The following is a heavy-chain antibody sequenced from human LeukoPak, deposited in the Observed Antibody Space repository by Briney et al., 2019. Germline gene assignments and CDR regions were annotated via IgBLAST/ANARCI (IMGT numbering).Heavy chain of an antibody. J-gene: IGHJ2*01. Sequence: GGSLRLSCAVSGITLSNYGMSWVRQAPGKGLEWVAGISDSGGSTKYADSVKGRFTISRDNAKNSLYLQMNSLRAEDTAVYYCARDLDSSGYQKGPHWYFDLWGRGTLVTVSS. D-gene: IGHD3-22*01. V-gene: IGHV3-23*01. CDR2: ISDSGGST. CDR3: ARDLDSSGYQKGPHWYFDL. CDR1: GITLSNYG.